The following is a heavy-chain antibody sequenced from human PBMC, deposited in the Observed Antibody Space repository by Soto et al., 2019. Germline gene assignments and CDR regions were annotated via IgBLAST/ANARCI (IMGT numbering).Heavy chain of an antibody. V-gene: IGHV1-24*01. Sequence: GASVKVSCKVSGYTLTELSMHWVRQAPGKGLERMGGFDPEDGETIYAQKFQGRVTMTEDTSTDTAYMELSSLRSEDTAVYYCARLHDSSSWYWESDNWFDPWGQGTLVTVSS. D-gene: IGHD6-13*01. CDR3: ARLHDSSSWYWESDNWFDP. CDR2: FDPEDGET. J-gene: IGHJ5*02. CDR1: GYTLTELS.